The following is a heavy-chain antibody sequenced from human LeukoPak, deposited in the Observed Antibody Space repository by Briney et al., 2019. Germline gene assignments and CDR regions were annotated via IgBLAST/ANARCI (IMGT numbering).Heavy chain of an antibody. D-gene: IGHD2-15*01. CDR1: GFTFSSYG. CDR2: ISGSGGST. J-gene: IGHJ4*02. Sequence: GRSLRLSCAASGFTFSSYGMHWVRQAPGKGLEWVSAISGSGGSTYYADSVKGRFTISRDNSKNTLYLQMNSLRAEDTAVYYCAKDQFIVVVVAPIGDFDYWGQGTLVTVSS. CDR3: AKDQFIVVVVAPIGDFDY. V-gene: IGHV3-23*01.